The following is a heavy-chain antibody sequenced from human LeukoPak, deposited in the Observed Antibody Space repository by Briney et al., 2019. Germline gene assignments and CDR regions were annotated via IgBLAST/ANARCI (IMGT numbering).Heavy chain of an antibody. Sequence: SETLSLTCTVSGGSISSYYWSWIRRPPGKGLEWIGYIYYSGSTNYNPSLKSRVTISVDTSKNQFSLKLSSVTAAGTAVYYCARETYYYDSSGSFNWFDPWGQGTLVTVSS. CDR2: IYYSGST. V-gene: IGHV4-59*01. J-gene: IGHJ5*02. CDR3: ARETYYYDSSGSFNWFDP. CDR1: GGSISSYY. D-gene: IGHD3-22*01.